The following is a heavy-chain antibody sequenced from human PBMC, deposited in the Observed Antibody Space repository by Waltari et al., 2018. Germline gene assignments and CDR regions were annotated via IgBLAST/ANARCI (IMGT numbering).Heavy chain of an antibody. V-gene: IGHV3-74*01. CDR3: ARGLSSGIADY. Sequence: EVQLVESGGGLVQPGGSLRLSCVASGFTFSSHWVHWVRQAPGKGLVWLSRINSDGTNTRYADSVKGRFTISRDNAKNTLYMQMNSLRAEDTAVYYCARGLSSGIADYWGQGTPVTVSS. CDR2: INSDGTNT. CDR1: GFTFSSHW. J-gene: IGHJ4*02. D-gene: IGHD3-22*01.